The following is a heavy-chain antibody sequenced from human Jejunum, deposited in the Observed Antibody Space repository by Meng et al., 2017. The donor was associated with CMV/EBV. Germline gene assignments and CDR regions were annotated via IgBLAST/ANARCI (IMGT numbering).Heavy chain of an antibody. CDR1: FSGSV. Sequence: FSGSVMHWVRQASGKGLERVGRIRTKANSYATAFAASVEDRFTISRADSKNTAYLQMNSLKTEDTAVYYCTRSYDFWNGYFYFDSWGQGTLVTVSS. D-gene: IGHD3-3*01. V-gene: IGHV3-73*01. CDR3: TRSYDFWNGYFYFDS. J-gene: IGHJ4*02. CDR2: IRTKANSYAT.